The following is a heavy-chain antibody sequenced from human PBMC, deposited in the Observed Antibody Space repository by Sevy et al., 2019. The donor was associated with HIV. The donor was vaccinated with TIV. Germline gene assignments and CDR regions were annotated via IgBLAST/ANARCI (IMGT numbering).Heavy chain of an antibody. D-gene: IGHD5-18*01. CDR2: ILSDDTT. J-gene: IGHJ4*02. CDR3: ARGKSGYGYALNY. Sequence: GGSLRLSCEASGSTVNSNYMTWVRQAPGKGLEGVSVILSDDTTYHADSVKDRFTISRDNFKNTLYLHMSSLRAEDTAVYYCARGKSGYGYALNYWGQGTLVTVSS. V-gene: IGHV3-66*01. CDR1: GSTVNSNY.